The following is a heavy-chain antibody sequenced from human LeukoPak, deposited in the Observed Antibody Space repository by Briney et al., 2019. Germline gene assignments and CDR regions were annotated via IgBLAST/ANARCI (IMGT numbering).Heavy chain of an antibody. V-gene: IGHV5-51*01. J-gene: IGHJ6*02. CDR2: IYPGDSDT. CDR3: ARHFTAYPKAGLAAAGTSTTPRGYGMDV. Sequence: GESLKISCKGSGYSFTSYWIGWVRQMPGKGLEWMGIIYPGDSDTRYSPSFQGQVTISADKSISTAYLQWSSLKASDTAMYYCARHFTAYPKAGLAAAGTSTTPRGYGMDVWGQGTTVTVSS. D-gene: IGHD6-13*01. CDR1: GYSFTSYW.